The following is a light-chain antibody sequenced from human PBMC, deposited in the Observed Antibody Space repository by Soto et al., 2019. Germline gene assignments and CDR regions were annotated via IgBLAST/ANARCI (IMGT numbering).Light chain of an antibody. V-gene: IGLV1-47*01. Sequence: QAVVTQPPSASGTPGQRVTISCSGSSSNIGRNYVYWCQQFPGTAPKVLIYRNNQRPSGVPDRFSGSKSGTSASLAVGGLRSEDEADYYCVAWDDSLNSGVFGGGTQLTVL. CDR2: RNN. CDR1: SSNIGRNY. CDR3: VAWDDSLNSGV. J-gene: IGLJ3*02.